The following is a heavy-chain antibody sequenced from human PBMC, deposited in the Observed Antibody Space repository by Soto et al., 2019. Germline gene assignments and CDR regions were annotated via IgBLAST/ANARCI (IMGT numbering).Heavy chain of an antibody. J-gene: IGHJ6*01. V-gene: IGHV3-30-3*01. D-gene: IGHD6-13*01. CDR1: GFTFSSYA. CDR3: ASDYSSGWYLDYYYYGMDV. CDR2: ISYDGSKK. Sequence: PGGPLRLSCAASGFTFSSYALHWVRQAPGKGLEWVAVISYDGSKKYYADSVKGRFTISRDNSKNTLYLQMNSLRAEDTAVYYCASDYSSGWYLDYYYYGMDVWGQGTTVTVSS.